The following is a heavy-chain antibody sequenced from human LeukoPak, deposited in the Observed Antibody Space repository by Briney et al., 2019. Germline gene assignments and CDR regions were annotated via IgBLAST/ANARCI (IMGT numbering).Heavy chain of an antibody. D-gene: IGHD3-22*01. CDR2: ISYDGSNK. CDR3: ARDPSSGYYLYFDY. J-gene: IGHJ4*02. V-gene: IGHV3-30-3*01. Sequence: GGSLRLSCAASGFTFSSYAMHWVRQAPGKGLEWVAVISYDGSNKYYADSVKGRFTISRDNSKNTLYLQMNSLRPDDTAVYYCARDPSSGYYLYFDYWGQGTLLTVSS. CDR1: GFTFSSYA.